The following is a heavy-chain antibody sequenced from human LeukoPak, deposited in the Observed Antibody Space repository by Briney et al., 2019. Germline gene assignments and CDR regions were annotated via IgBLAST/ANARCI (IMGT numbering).Heavy chain of an antibody. V-gene: IGHV4-59*08. D-gene: IGHD2-2*01. CDR1: GGSISSYY. J-gene: IGHJ6*02. CDR3: AREVSSADYYHYYGMDV. Sequence: SETLSLTCTVSGGSISSYYWSWIRQPPGKGLEWIGYIYYSGSTNYNPSLKSRVTISVDTSKNQFSLQLNSVTAADAAIYYCAREVSSADYYHYYGMDVWGQGTSVTVSS. CDR2: IYYSGST.